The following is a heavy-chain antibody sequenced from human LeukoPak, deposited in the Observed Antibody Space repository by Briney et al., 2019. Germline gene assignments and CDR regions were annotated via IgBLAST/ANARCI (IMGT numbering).Heavy chain of an antibody. Sequence: PSETLSLTCGVYGESFSGHHWSWIRQSPGKGLEWIGEIDVSGSTNYRPSLKSRVTISVDTSKNQFSLKLSSVTAADTAVYYCARVDYGDSEADWFDPWGQGTLVTVSS. CDR2: IDVSGST. CDR1: GESFSGHH. CDR3: ARVDYGDSEADWFDP. V-gene: IGHV4-34*01. D-gene: IGHD4-17*01. J-gene: IGHJ5*02.